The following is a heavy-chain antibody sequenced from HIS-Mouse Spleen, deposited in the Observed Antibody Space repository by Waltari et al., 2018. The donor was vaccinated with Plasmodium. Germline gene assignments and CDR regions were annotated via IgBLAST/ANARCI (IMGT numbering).Heavy chain of an antibody. J-gene: IGHJ3*02. D-gene: IGHD3-22*01. V-gene: IGHV4-31*03. CDR2: IYYSGRT. CDR1: GGSISSGGYY. CDR3: AATEGSGYYYAFDI. Sequence: QVQLQESGPGLVKPSQTLSLTCTVSGGSISSGGYYWSWIRQHPWKVLEWMGSIYYSGRTYYNPSLKSRVTIQVDTSKNPCSLKLSSVTAADTAVYYCAATEGSGYYYAFDIWGQGTMVTVSS.